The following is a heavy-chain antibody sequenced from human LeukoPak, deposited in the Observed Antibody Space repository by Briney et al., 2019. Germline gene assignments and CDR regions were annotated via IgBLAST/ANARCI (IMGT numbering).Heavy chain of an antibody. CDR3: ARGNPLWFGEFSSY. CDR2: ISSSSSTI. J-gene: IGHJ4*02. CDR1: GFTFSSYS. D-gene: IGHD3-10*01. V-gene: IGHV3-48*01. Sequence: GGSLRLSCAASGFTFSSYSMNWVGQAPGKGLEWVSYISSSSSTIYCADSVKGRFTISRDNAKNSLYLQMNSLRAEDTAVYYCARGNPLWFGEFSSYWGQGTLVTVSS.